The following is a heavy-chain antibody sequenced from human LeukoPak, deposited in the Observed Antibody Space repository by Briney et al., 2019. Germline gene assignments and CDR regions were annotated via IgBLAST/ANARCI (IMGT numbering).Heavy chain of an antibody. CDR3: AKHKGGWFGELDY. CDR2: ISWNSGSI. CDR1: GFTFSNHA. D-gene: IGHD3-10*01. V-gene: IGHV3-9*03. J-gene: IGHJ4*02. Sequence: GGSLRLSCAASGFTFSNHAMHWVRQAPGKGLEWVSGISWNSGSIGYADSVKGRFTISRDNAKNSLYLQMNSLRAEDMALYYCAKHKGGWFGELDYWGQGTLVTVSS.